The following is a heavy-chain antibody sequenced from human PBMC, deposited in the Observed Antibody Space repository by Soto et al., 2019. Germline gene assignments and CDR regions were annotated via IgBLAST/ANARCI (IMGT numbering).Heavy chain of an antibody. CDR3: ARGGIVVVVAATRVFDP. CDR2: INHSGST. V-gene: IGHV4-34*01. Sequence: SETLSLTCAVYGGSFSGYTRSWIRQPPGKGLEWIGEINHSGSTNYNPSLKSRVTISVDTSKNQFSLKLSSVTAADTAVYYCARGGIVVVVAATRVFDPWGQGTLVT. J-gene: IGHJ5*02. CDR1: GGSFSGYT. D-gene: IGHD2-15*01.